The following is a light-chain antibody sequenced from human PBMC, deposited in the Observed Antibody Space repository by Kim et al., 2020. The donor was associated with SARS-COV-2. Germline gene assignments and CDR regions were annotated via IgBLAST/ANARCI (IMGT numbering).Light chain of an antibody. V-gene: IGKV3-20*01. CDR3: QQYGSSPT. Sequence: LSPGESAPCACRGSHSGSSGYVACYQEKAPQAPRVRFYGASSRAPGVPDRFSGRGSGTVITLTIKRVDAEDFAIYYCQQYGSSPTFGQGTKVDIK. CDR1: HSGSSGY. CDR2: GAS. J-gene: IGKJ1*01.